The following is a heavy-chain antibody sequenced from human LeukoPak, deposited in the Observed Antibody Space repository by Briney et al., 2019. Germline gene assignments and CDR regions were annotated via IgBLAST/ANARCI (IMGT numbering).Heavy chain of an antibody. J-gene: IGHJ5*02. Sequence: SQTLFLTCTVSGGSISSGSYSWNWIRQPAGKGLEWIGRMYSSGTTNYNPSLKSRVTISVDTSKNQFSLKLSSVTASDTAVYYCATSPVTTWWFDPWGQGTLVTVSS. V-gene: IGHV4-61*02. CDR2: MYSSGTT. CDR3: ATSPVTTWWFDP. CDR1: GGSISSGSYS. D-gene: IGHD4-17*01.